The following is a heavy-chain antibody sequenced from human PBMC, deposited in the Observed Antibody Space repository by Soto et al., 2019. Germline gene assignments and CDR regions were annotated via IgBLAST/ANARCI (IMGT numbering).Heavy chain of an antibody. J-gene: IGHJ4*02. V-gene: IGHV3-74*01. CDR1: GFDFSSYW. CDR2: IIYEGGIT. Sequence: EVQLVESGGGLVQPGGSLRISCAASGFDFSSYWMHWVRQAPGEGPVWVSRIIYEGGITNYVDSVKGRFTMSRDNDKNTVFLQMNSLRAEDTAVYYCARDRWGLLGGDYWGQGTLVIVSS. D-gene: IGHD3-16*01. CDR3: ARDRWGLLGGDY.